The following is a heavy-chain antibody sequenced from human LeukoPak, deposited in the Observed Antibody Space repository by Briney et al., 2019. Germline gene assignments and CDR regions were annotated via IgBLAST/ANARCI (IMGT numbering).Heavy chain of an antibody. V-gene: IGHV1-69*13. Sequence: SVKVSCKASGGTFSSYAISWVRQAPGQGLEWMGGIIPIFGTANYAQKFQGRVTITADESTSTAYMELSSLRSDDTAVYYCARDGIVVVPAAIDPVTYYYYGMDVWGQGTTVTVSS. CDR1: GGTFSSYA. CDR2: IIPIFGTA. D-gene: IGHD2-2*01. J-gene: IGHJ6*02. CDR3: ARDGIVVVPAAIDPVTYYYYGMDV.